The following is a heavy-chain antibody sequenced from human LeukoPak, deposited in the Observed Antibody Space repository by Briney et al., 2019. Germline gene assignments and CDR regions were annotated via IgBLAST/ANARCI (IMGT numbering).Heavy chain of an antibody. CDR3: ARADRLHGGPYLIGP. D-gene: IGHD2-21*01. CDR2: INLNSGDI. Sequence: ASVKVSCKASGYSFTDYYLHWVRQAPGQGLEWMGWINLNSGDIKSAQKFQGRVTKTRDTSITTVYMEVSWLTSDDTAIYYCARADRLHGGPYLIGPWGQGTLVTVSS. J-gene: IGHJ5*02. V-gene: IGHV1-2*02. CDR1: GYSFTDYY.